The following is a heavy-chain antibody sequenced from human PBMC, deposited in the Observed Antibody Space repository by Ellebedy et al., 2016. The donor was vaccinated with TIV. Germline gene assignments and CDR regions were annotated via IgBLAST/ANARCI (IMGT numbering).Heavy chain of an antibody. CDR3: AKPIFAGSSWYGGYFDL. CDR1: GFTFDDYA. CDR2: ISWNSGSI. Sequence: GGSLRLXXAASGFTFDDYAMHWVRQAPGKGLEWVSGISWNSGSIGYADSVKGRFTISRDNAKNSLYLQMNSLRAEDTALYYCAKPIFAGSSWYGGYFDLWGRGTLVTVSS. V-gene: IGHV3-9*01. J-gene: IGHJ2*01. D-gene: IGHD6-13*01.